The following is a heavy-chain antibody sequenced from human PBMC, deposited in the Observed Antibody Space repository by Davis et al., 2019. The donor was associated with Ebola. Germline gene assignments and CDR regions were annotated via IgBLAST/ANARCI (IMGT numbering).Heavy chain of an antibody. Sequence: GESLKISCAASGFPFSNYGLYWVRQAPGKGLEWISYVGGMGDHISYADSVEGRFTVSRDNAKNSLYLQMSSLRDEDTAVYFCARTKNDYGDFWGQGTLVTVSS. V-gene: IGHV3-48*02. CDR2: VGGMGDHI. CDR1: GFPFSNYG. CDR3: ARTKNDYGDF. J-gene: IGHJ4*02.